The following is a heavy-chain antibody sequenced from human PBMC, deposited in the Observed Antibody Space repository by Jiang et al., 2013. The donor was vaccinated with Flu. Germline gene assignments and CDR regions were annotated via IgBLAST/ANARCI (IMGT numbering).Heavy chain of an antibody. V-gene: IGHV7-4-1*02. CDR2: ISTTSGNP. CDR1: GYTFTSYS. J-gene: IGHJ4*02. D-gene: IGHD5-12*01. CDR3: ARDGATILFDY. Sequence: QSGSELKNPGASVKVSCKASGYTFTSYSINWVRQAPGQGLEWMGWISTTSGNPTYAQGFTGRFVFSLDTSVSTTYLQISSLKAEDTAVYYCARDGATILFDYWGQGTLLSVSS.